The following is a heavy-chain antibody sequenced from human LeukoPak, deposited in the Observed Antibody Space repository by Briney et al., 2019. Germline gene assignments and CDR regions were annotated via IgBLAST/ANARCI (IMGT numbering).Heavy chain of an antibody. CDR2: INPNSGGT. Sequence: GASVKVSCKASGYTFTGYYMHWVRQAPGQGLEWMGWINPNSGGTNYAQKFQGRVTMTRDTSISTAYMELSRLRSDDTAVFYCARGGPRSYSSSWRHPLDFWGQGTLVTVSS. CDR1: GYTFTGYY. J-gene: IGHJ4*02. D-gene: IGHD6-13*01. CDR3: ARGGPRSYSSSWRHPLDF. V-gene: IGHV1-2*02.